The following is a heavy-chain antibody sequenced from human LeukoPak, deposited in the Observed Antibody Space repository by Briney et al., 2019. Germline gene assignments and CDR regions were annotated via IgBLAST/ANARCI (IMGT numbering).Heavy chain of an antibody. CDR2: IYHSGST. J-gene: IGHJ1*01. V-gene: IGHV4-59*01. D-gene: IGHD6-6*01. CDR1: GGSISTYY. CDR3: ARGGAARLHFQN. Sequence: SETLSLTCTVSGGSISTYYWNWIRQPPGKGLEWIGYIYHSGSTNYNPSLQSRVTISVDTSKNQFSLNLNSVTAADTAVYYCARGGAARLHFQNWGQGTLDTVSS.